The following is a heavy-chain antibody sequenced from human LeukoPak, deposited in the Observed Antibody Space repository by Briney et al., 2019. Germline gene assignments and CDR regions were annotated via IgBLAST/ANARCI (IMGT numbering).Heavy chain of an antibody. J-gene: IGHJ4*02. Sequence: GSLRLSCAASGFHFSYYVLYWVRQPPGKGLEWVSLIRYDGSSKYYADSVRGRFTISRENSKNTLYLQMNSLRAEDTAVYYCARYSGNYGLDYWGQGTLVTVSS. CDR2: IRYDGSSK. CDR1: GFHFSYYV. CDR3: ARYSGNYGLDY. V-gene: IGHV3-30*02. D-gene: IGHD4-17*01.